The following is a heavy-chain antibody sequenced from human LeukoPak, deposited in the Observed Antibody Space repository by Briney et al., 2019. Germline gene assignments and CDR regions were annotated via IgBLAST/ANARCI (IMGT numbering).Heavy chain of an antibody. D-gene: IGHD6-13*01. CDR2: IRSKAYGGTT. J-gene: IGHJ4*02. V-gene: IGHV3-49*04. CDR3: ARIAAAGTIFDY. Sequence: GGSLRLSCTASGFTFGDYAMSWVRQAPGKGLEWVGFIRSKAYGGTTEYAASVKGRLTISRDDSKSIAYLQMNSLKTEDTAVYYCARIAAAGTIFDYWGQGTLVTVSS. CDR1: GFTFGDYA.